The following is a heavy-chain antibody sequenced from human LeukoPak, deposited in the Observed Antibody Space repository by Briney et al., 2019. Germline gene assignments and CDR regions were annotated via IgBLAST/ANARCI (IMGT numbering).Heavy chain of an antibody. CDR2: INPTGTST. CDR3: ARGRPGSGWSFDY. Sequence: ASVKVSCKASGYTFTNYYMHWVRQAPGQGLEWMGLINPTGTSTNYAQKFRGRVTMTRDTSTTTLYMELSSLRSEDTAVYYCARGRPGSGWSFDYWGQGTLVTVSS. D-gene: IGHD6-19*01. J-gene: IGHJ4*02. V-gene: IGHV1-46*01. CDR1: GYTFTNYY.